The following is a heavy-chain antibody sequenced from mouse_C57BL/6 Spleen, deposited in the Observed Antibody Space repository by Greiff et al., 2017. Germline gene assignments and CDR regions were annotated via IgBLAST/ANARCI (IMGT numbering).Heavy chain of an antibody. V-gene: IGHV1-50*01. CDR1: GYTFTSYW. Sequence: QVQLKQPGAELVKPGASVKLSCKASGYTFTSYWMQWVKQRPGQGLEWIGEIDPSDSYTNYNQKFKGKATLTVDTSSSTAYMQLSSLTSEDSAVYYCARRGGSSYAWFAYWGQGTLVTVSA. J-gene: IGHJ3*01. CDR3: ARRGGSSYAWFAY. D-gene: IGHD1-1*01. CDR2: IDPSDSYT.